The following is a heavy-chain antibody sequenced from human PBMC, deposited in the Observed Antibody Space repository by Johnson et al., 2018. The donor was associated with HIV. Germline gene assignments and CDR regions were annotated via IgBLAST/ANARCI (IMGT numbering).Heavy chain of an antibody. Sequence: VQLVESGGGVVQPGGSLRLSCAASGFTFSSYGMHWVRQAPGKGLEWVSAISGSGGSTYYADSVKGRFTISRDNANNSLYLQMNSLRAEDTALYYCAKDIGWELQSAFDIWGQGTMVTVSS. V-gene: IGHV3-23*04. CDR3: AKDIGWELQSAFDI. J-gene: IGHJ3*02. CDR2: ISGSGGST. CDR1: GFTFSSYG. D-gene: IGHD1-26*01.